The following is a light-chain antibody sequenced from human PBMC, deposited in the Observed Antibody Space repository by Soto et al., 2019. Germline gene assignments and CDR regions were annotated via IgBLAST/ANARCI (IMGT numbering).Light chain of an antibody. V-gene: IGKV1-39*01. Sequence: DIQMTQSPPSLSASVGDTITITCRASQSISTYLDWYQVTPGKAPKVLIYAASTLQDGVPSRFSGSGYGTDFTLTINSLQPEDFATYYCQQNYNLPPWTFGQGTKVDIK. CDR3: QQNYNLPPWT. CDR2: AAS. J-gene: IGKJ1*01. CDR1: QSISTY.